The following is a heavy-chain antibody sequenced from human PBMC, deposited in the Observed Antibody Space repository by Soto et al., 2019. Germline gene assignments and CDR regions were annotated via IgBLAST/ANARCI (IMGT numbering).Heavy chain of an antibody. V-gene: IGHV3-30-3*01. CDR3: ARGHLMTTVVTPEFDY. CDR1: GFTFSSYA. CDR2: ISYDGSNK. Sequence: HPGGSLRLSCAASGFTFSSYAMHWVRQAPGKGLEWVAVISYDGSNKYYADSVKGRFTISRDNSKNTLYLQMNSLRAEDTAVYYCARGHLMTTVVTPEFDYWGQGTLVTVSS. D-gene: IGHD4-17*01. J-gene: IGHJ4*02.